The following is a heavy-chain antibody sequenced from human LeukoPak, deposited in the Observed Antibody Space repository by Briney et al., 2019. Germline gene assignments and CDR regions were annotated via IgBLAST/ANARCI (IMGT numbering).Heavy chain of an antibody. V-gene: IGHV1-18*04. D-gene: IGHD5-24*01. CDR1: GYTFTGYY. Sequence: AASVKVPCKASGYTFTGYYMHWVRQAPGQGLEWMGWISAYNDNTNYAQKLQGRVTMTTDTSTSTAYMELRSLRSDDTAVYYCARNGRMATIIKAFDYWGQGTLVTVSS. J-gene: IGHJ4*02. CDR2: ISAYNDNT. CDR3: ARNGRMATIIKAFDY.